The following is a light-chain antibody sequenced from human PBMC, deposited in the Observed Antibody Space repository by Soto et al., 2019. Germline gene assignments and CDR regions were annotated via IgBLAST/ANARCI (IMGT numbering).Light chain of an antibody. Sequence: IVLTHSPANLSVSLWYGRTLSATSSQSVSSNLAWYQQKPGQAPRLLIYGASTRATGIPARFSGSGSGTEFTLTISSLQSEDFAVYYCQQYNNWPPITFGQGTRLEI. CDR1: QSVSSN. CDR2: GAS. J-gene: IGKJ5*01. CDR3: QQYNNWPPIT. V-gene: IGKV3-15*01.